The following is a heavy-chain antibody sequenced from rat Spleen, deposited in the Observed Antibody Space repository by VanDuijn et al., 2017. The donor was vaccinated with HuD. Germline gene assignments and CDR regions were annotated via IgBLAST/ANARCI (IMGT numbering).Heavy chain of an antibody. V-gene: IGHV5-20*01. CDR2: ITNAGGST. CDR3: TIGLQ. Sequence: EVQLVESGGGLVQPGRSLELSCAASGFTFNDHFMAWVRQAPTKGLEWVATITNAGGSTYYPDSVRGRFTISRDNAKSSLYLQMDNLRSEDTATYYCTIGLQWGQGVMVTVSS. D-gene: IGHD1-1*01. J-gene: IGHJ2*01. CDR1: GFTFNDHF.